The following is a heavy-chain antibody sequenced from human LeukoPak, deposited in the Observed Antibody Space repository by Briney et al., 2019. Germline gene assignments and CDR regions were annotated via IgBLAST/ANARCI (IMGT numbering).Heavy chain of an antibody. CDR3: ARILA. V-gene: IGHV3-33*01. D-gene: IGHD2-15*01. J-gene: IGHJ5*02. CDR2: IWSDGSHQ. CDR1: GFTPSSHC. Sequence: GGSLKLSCAKSGFTPSSHCMHWVRPAPGKGLEWVGIIWSDGSHQYYADSVKGRFTISRDIARNTLSLQMSSLRAEDTAVYYCARILAWGQGTLVTVSS.